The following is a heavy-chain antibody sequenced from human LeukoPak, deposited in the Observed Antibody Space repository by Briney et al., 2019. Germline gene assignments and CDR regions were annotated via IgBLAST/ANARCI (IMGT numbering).Heavy chain of an antibody. CDR2: TYYRRKWYN. V-gene: IGHV6-1*01. CDR3: AREMEVDTAMAFFAY. CDR1: GDSVSSNSAA. Sequence: SQTLSLTCAISGDSVSSNSAAWNWIRQSPSRGLEWLGRTYYRRKWYNDYAVSVKSRININPDTSNNQFSLQLNSVTPEDTAVYYCAREMEVDTAMAFFAYWGQGTLVTVSS. D-gene: IGHD5-18*01. J-gene: IGHJ4*02.